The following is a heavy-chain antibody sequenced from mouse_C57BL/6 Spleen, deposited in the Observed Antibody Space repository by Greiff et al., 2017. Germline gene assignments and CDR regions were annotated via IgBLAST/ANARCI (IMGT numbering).Heavy chain of an antibody. V-gene: IGHV1-82*01. Sequence: VQLQQSGPELVKPGASVKISCKASGYAFSSSWMNWVKQRPGKGLEWIGRIYPGDGDTNYNGKFKGKATLTADKSSSTAYMQLSSLTSEDSAVYFCARSYYYGSSYVEYAMDYWGQGTSVTVSS. CDR1: GYAFSSSW. CDR3: ARSYYYGSSYVEYAMDY. D-gene: IGHD1-1*01. J-gene: IGHJ4*01. CDR2: IYPGDGDT.